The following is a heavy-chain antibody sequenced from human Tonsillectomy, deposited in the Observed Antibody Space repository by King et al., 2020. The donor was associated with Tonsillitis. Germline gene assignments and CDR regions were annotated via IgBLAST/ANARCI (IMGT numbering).Heavy chain of an antibody. Sequence: VQLVESGGGLAKPGGSLRLSCAASGFTFSDYYMSWFRQAPGKGLEWVSYISNSASNIYYADSVKGRFTISRDNGENSLYLQMNRLRAEDTAVYYCARGWAPHGVWGKGTTVTVSS. CDR3: ARGWAPHGV. J-gene: IGHJ6*04. CDR1: GFTFSDYY. CDR2: ISNSASNI. V-gene: IGHV3-11*01. D-gene: IGHD3-16*01.